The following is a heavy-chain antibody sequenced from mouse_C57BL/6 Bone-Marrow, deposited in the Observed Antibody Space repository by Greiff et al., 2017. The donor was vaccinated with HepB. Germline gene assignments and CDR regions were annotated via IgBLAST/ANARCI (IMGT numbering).Heavy chain of an antibody. V-gene: IGHV6-6*01. CDR1: GFTFSDAW. Sequence: EVMLVESGGGLVQPGGSMKLSCAASGFTFSDAWMDWVRQSPEKGLEWVAEIRNKANNHATYYAESVKGRFTISREDSTSSVYLQMNTLRAEDTGIYCCTREGGGNYFDYWGQGTTLTVAS. CDR2: IRNKANNHAT. CDR3: TREGGGNYFDY. J-gene: IGHJ2*01.